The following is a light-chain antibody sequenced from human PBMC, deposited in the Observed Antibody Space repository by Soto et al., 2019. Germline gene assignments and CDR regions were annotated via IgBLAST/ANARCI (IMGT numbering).Light chain of an antibody. J-gene: IGLJ3*02. CDR2: YDS. V-gene: IGLV3-21*01. Sequence: SYELTQPPSVSVAPGKTSSVACGGSNIGSKSVHWYQKKSGQAPVLVMYYDSDLPSGIPERFSGSNSVITATLTISRVEAGDEADYYCQVWDISSGHVVFGGGTELTVL. CDR3: QVWDISSGHVV. CDR1: NIGSKS.